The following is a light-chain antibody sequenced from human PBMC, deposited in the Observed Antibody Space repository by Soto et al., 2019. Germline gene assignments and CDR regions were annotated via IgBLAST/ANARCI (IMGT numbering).Light chain of an antibody. CDR1: SSNIGGNS. Sequence: QSVLAQPPSVSAAPGQKVTISCSGSSSNIGGNSVSWYQQLPGTAPKLLIYDDNKRPSGIPDRFSGSKSGTSATLGITGFXTGDEADYYWGSWDSSLSAYVFGTGTKVTLL. CDR2: DDN. J-gene: IGLJ1*01. V-gene: IGLV1-51*01. CDR3: GSWDSSLSAYV.